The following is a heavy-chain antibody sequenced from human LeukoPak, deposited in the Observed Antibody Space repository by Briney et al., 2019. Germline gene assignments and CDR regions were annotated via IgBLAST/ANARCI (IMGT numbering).Heavy chain of an antibody. CDR1: GFTFSSYG. V-gene: IGHV3-30*18. Sequence: QSGGSLRLSCAASGFTFSSYGMHWVRQAPGKGLEWVAVISYDGSNKYYADSVKGRFTISRDNSKNTLYLQMNSLRAEDTAVYYCAKDEYYYDSSGYYSNWFDPWGQGTLVTVSS. CDR2: ISYDGSNK. D-gene: IGHD3-22*01. J-gene: IGHJ5*02. CDR3: AKDEYYYDSSGYYSNWFDP.